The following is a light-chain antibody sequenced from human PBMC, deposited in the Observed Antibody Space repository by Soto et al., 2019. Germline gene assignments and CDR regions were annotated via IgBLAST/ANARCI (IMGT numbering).Light chain of an antibody. CDR1: SSDVGSYNL. CDR3: CSYAGSSTLRYG. J-gene: IGLJ1*01. V-gene: IGLV2-23*02. CDR2: EVS. Sequence: QSVLTQPASVSGSPGQSITISCTGTSSDVGSYNLVSWYQQHPGKAPKLMIYEVSKRPSGVSNRFSGSKSGNTASLTISGLQAEDEADYYCCSYAGSSTLRYGFGTGTKVTVL.